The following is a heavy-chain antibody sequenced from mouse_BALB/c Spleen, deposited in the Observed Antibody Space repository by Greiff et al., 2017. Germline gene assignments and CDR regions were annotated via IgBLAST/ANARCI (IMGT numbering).Heavy chain of an antibody. CDR3: ARDTARARAMDY. V-gene: IGHV2-2*01. D-gene: IGHD3-1*01. CDR1: GFSLTSYG. CDR2: IWSGGST. J-gene: IGHJ4*01. Sequence: QVQLQQSGPGLVQPSQSLSITCTVSGFSLTSYGVHWVRQSPGKGLEWLGVIWSGGSTDYNAAFISRLSISKDNSKSQVFLKMNSLQTDDTARYYCARDTARARAMDYWGQGTSVTVSS.